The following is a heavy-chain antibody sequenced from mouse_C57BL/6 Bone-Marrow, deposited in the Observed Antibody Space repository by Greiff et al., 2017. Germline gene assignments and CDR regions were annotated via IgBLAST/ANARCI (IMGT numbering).Heavy chain of an antibody. CDR1: GYTFTSYW. J-gene: IGHJ3*01. D-gene: IGHD1-1*01. CDR2: LHPSDSDT. CDR3: AIPTTEAY. Sequence: VQLQQPGAELVKPGASVKVSCKASGYTFTSYWMHWVKQRPGQGLEWIGRLHPSDSDTNYNQKFKGKATLTVDKSSSTAYMQLSSLTSEDSAVYYCAIPTTEAYWGQGTLVTVSA. V-gene: IGHV1-74*01.